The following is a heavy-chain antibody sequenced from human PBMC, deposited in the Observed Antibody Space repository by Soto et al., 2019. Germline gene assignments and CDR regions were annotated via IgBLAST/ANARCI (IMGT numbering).Heavy chain of an antibody. CDR1: GFTFSSYS. V-gene: IGHV3-21*01. Sequence: EVQLVESGGGLVKPGGSLRLSCAASGFTFSSYSMNWVRQAPGKGLGWVSSISSSSSYIYYADSVKGRFTISRDNAKNSLYLQMNSLRAEDTAVYYCARGSYGVFDYWGQGTLVTVSS. CDR3: ARGSYGVFDY. D-gene: IGHD1-26*01. J-gene: IGHJ4*02. CDR2: ISSSSSYI.